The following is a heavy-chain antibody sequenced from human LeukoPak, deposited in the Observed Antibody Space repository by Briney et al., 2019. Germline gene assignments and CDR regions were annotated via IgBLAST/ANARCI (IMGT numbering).Heavy chain of an antibody. D-gene: IGHD6-13*01. V-gene: IGHV3-23*01. J-gene: IGHJ4*02. CDR3: AKGRSGILTAGINY. CDR1: GFTFGTYA. CDR2: LSGSGDNT. Sequence: PGGSLRLSCAASGFTFGTYAMTWVRQAPGKGLEWVSGLSGSGDNTYYADSVTGRFTISRDNPKNTLYLQMNSLRAEDTALYYCAKGRSGILTAGINYWGQGTLVTVSS.